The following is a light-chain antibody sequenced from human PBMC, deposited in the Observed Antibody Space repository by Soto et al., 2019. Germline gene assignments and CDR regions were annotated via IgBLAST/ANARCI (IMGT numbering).Light chain of an antibody. CDR2: AAS. J-gene: IGKJ1*01. CDR3: QHSDTSPRP. V-gene: IGKV3-20*01. CDR1: QSISSRH. Sequence: EIVLTQSSGTLSLPPGQRDTLSCRASQSISSRHLAWYEQKPGQAPRLLIYAASTRATDIPDKFSGSGSGADFTLSISRLEPEDFAVYYCQHSDTSPRPFGPGTQLDI.